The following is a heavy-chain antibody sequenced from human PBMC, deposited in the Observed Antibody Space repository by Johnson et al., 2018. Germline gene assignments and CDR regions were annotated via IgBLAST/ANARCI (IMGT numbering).Heavy chain of an antibody. Sequence: VQLQESGGGLVQPGGSLRLSCAGSGSYWMFWVRQVPGKGLVWVSQISGDGSTTGYADSVPGRFSVSRDNAKNTIYLQMDSLKAEDTAVYYCATDWGSAIYSTIAFDLWGQGTMVTVSS. D-gene: IGHD1-26*01. CDR2: ISGDGSTT. CDR3: ATDWGSAIYSTIAFDL. CDR1: GSYW. J-gene: IGHJ3*01. V-gene: IGHV3-74*01.